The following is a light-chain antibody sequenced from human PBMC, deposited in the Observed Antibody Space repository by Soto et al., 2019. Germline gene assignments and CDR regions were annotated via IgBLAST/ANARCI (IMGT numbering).Light chain of an antibody. J-gene: IGKJ2*01. CDR3: QQYNIWPPRYT. Sequence: EIVMTQSPATLSVSPGERATLSCRASQSVSSNLAWYQQKPGQAPRLLIYAASTRATGIPVRFSGSGSGTEFTLTISSLQSEDFAVYYCQQYNIWPPRYTFGQGTKLEIK. CDR1: QSVSSN. V-gene: IGKV3-15*01. CDR2: AAS.